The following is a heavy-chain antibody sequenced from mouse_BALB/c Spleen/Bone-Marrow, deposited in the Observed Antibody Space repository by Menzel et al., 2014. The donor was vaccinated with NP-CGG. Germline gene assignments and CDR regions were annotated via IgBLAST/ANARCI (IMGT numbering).Heavy chain of an antibody. Sequence: VKLQESGPELVRPGASVKMSCKASDYTFTSYWMHWVKQRPGQGLEWIGMTDPSNSETRLNQKFKDKATLNVDKSSNTAYMHLSSLTSEDSAVYYCARTFQPRRAMDYWGQGSSVTVSS. J-gene: IGHJ4*01. CDR3: ARTFQPRRAMDY. D-gene: IGHD6-1*01. V-gene: IGHV1-74*01. CDR1: DYTFTSYW. CDR2: TDPSNSET.